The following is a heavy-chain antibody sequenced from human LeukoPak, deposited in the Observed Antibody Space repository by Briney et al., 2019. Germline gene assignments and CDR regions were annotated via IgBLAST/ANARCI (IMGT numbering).Heavy chain of an antibody. V-gene: IGHV4-30-4*01. CDR2: IYYRGST. CDR1: GGSISSVDYY. D-gene: IGHD3-9*01. Sequence: SETLSLTCTVSGGSISSVDYYWSWIRQPPGKGLEWIGYIYYRGSTYYDPSLKSRVMISVDASKNQFSLKLSSVTAADTAVYYCARLGIDYDILTGYIPDAFDIWGQGTMVTVSS. CDR3: ARLGIDYDILTGYIPDAFDI. J-gene: IGHJ3*02.